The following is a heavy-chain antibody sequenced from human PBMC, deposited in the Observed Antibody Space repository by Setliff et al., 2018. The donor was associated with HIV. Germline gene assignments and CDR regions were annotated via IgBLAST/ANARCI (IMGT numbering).Heavy chain of an antibody. CDR1: GFTFSNAW. J-gene: IGHJ4*02. D-gene: IGHD1-26*01. CDR2: IRNKKNGGTT. CDR3: TTDLGSGRFSWNNN. Sequence: GGSLRLSCAAAGFTFSNAWMTWVRQAPGKGLEWVARIRNKKNGGTTYYAAPVEGRFTISRDDSKNTLSLQMNSLKAEDTAIYYCTTDLGSGRFSWNNNWGQGTLVTVSS. V-gene: IGHV3-15*01.